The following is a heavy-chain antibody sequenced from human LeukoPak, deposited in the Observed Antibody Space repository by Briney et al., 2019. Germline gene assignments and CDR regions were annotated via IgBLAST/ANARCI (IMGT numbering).Heavy chain of an antibody. CDR2: ISYDGSNK. CDR3: ARDDSPYYDSSRNPFDY. CDR1: RFTFSSYG. Sequence: GGSLRLSCAASRFTFSSYGMHWVRQAPGKGLEWVAVISYDGSNKYYADSVKGRFTISRDNSKNTLYLQMNSLRAEDTAVYYCARDDSPYYDSSRNPFDYWGQGTLVTVSS. D-gene: IGHD3-22*01. V-gene: IGHV3-30*03. J-gene: IGHJ4*02.